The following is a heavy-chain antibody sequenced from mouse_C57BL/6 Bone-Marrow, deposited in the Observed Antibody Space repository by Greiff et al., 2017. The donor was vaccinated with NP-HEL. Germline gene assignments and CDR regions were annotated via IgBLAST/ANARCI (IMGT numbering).Heavy chain of an antibody. CDR1: GYTFTSYG. Sequence: LVESGAELARPGASVKLSCKASGYTFTSYGISWVKQRTGQGLEWIGEIYPRSGNTYYNEKFKGKATLTADKSSSTAYMELRSLTSEDSAVYFCARRRFAYWGQGTLVTVSA. CDR3: ARRRFAY. V-gene: IGHV1-81*01. CDR2: IYPRSGNT. J-gene: IGHJ3*01.